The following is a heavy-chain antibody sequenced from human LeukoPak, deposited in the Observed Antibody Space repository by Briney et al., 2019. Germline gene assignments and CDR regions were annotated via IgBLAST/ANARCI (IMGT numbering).Heavy chain of an antibody. J-gene: IGHJ3*01. CDR1: GGSSSGYY. CDR3: ARTLLPALKGAFDV. CDR2: INHSGST. Sequence: SETLSLTCAVYGGSSSGYYWSWIRQPPGKGLEWVGEINHSGSTNYNPSLGSRVTISVDTSKNQFSLSLRSVSAADTALYFCARTLLPALKGAFDVWGQGTMVTVSS. V-gene: IGHV4-34*01. D-gene: IGHD3-10*01.